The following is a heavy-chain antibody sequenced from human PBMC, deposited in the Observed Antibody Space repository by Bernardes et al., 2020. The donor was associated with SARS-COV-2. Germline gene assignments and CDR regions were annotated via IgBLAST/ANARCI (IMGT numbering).Heavy chain of an antibody. CDR1: GDSINSASYR. CDR3: AGSLPSLGY. V-gene: IGHV4-39*07. CDR2: LSYGGNT. D-gene: IGHD3-16*02. Sequence: SEPLSLTCSVSGDSINSASYRWGWLLQAPGKGLEWIGSLSYGGNTYYTPSLRSRVTMSADTSNTQFSLKLSSVTAADTAVYYCAGSLPSLGYWGQGTLVTVSS. J-gene: IGHJ4*02.